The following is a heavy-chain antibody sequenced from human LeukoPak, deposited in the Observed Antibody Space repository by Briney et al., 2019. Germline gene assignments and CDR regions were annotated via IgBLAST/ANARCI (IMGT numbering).Heavy chain of an antibody. CDR2: ISSSGSTI. D-gene: IGHD3-9*01. J-gene: IGHJ5*02. V-gene: IGHV3-48*04. Sequence: PGGSLRLSCAASEFTFSIYTMNWVRQAPGKGLEWVSYISSSGSTIYYADSVKGRFTISRDNAKNSLYLQMNSLRAEDTAVYYCARDLQWVGDILTDSWGQGTLVTVSS. CDR3: ARDLQWVGDILTDS. CDR1: EFTFSIYT.